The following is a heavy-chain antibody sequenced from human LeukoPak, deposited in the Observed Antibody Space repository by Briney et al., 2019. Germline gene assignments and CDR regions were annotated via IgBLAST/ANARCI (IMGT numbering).Heavy chain of an antibody. D-gene: IGHD4-23*01. CDR1: GYTFTGYY. J-gene: IGHJ3*02. Sequence: ASVKVSCKASGYTFTGYYMHWVRQAPGQGLEWMGWINPNSGGTNYAQKFQGRVTMTRDTSISTAYMELSRLRSDDTAVYYCAKDRGDCGGKVGALDIWGQGTMVTVSS. CDR3: AKDRGDCGGKVGALDI. CDR2: INPNSGGT. V-gene: IGHV1-2*02.